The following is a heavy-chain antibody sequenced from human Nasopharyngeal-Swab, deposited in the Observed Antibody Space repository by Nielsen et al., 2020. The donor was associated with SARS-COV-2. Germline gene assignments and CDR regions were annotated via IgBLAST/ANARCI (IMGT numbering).Heavy chain of an antibody. J-gene: IGHJ4*02. CDR3: ARCPAVPGTGFNY. CDR1: GGSISSGSYY. Sequence: SETLSLTCSVSGGSISSGSYYWSWVRQSAGRGLDWIGRFYTTGSVNYNPSFASRVSILVDTSKNQLSLMLAAVTAADTATYYCARCPAVPGTGFNYWGQGTLVTVSS. V-gene: IGHV4-61*02. CDR2: FYTTGSV. D-gene: IGHD1/OR15-1a*01.